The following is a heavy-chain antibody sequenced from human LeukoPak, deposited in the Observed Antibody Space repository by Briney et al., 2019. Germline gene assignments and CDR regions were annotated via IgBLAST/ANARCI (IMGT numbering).Heavy chain of an antibody. CDR3: ARGDYYDGGGRNWFDP. V-gene: IGHV4-4*07. CDR2: IHTSWTT. J-gene: IGHJ5*02. CDR1: GGSMSDYY. D-gene: IGHD3-16*01. Sequence: SETLSLTCTVSGGSMSDYYWSFIRQPAEKGLEWIGRIHTSWTTYFNPSLKSRVTMSVDTSKNQFSLRLTSMTAADTAVYFCARGDYYDGGGRNWFDPWGQGTLVTVSS.